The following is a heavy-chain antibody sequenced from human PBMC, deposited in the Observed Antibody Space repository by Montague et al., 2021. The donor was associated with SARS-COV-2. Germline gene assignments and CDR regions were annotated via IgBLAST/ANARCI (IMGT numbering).Heavy chain of an antibody. CDR3: ARVTLGGRDGRTRQYDGLDS. J-gene: IGHJ4*02. V-gene: IGHV4-4*07. CDR2: LYTSGST. Sequence: SETLSLTCTVSGGSISNYYWTWIRQPAGKGLEWIGRLYTSGSTTYNPSLKSRVTMSVDTSKNQFSLNVTSVTAADTAVYYCARVTLGGRDGRTRQYDGLDSWGQGILVTVSS. CDR1: GGSISNYY. D-gene: IGHD3-16*01.